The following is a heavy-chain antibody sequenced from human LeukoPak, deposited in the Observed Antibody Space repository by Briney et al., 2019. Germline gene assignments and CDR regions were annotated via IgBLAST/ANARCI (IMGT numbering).Heavy chain of an antibody. V-gene: IGHV4-59*01. CDR2: IYYSGST. J-gene: IGHJ4*02. D-gene: IGHD3-22*01. Sequence: KPSETLSLTCTVSGGSISSYYWSWIRQPPGKGLEWIGYIYYSGSTNYNPSLKSRVTISVDTSKNQFSLKLSSVTAADTAVYYCARERFPNHDSSGYNNAPFDYWGQGTLVTVSS. CDR3: ARERFPNHDSSGYNNAPFDY. CDR1: GGSISSYY.